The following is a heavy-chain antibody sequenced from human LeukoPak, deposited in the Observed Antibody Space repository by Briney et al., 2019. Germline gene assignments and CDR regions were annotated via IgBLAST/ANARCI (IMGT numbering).Heavy chain of an antibody. V-gene: IGHV3-48*04. CDR3: ARSSGWYSLTLYYFDY. J-gene: IGHJ4*02. D-gene: IGHD6-19*01. Sequence: GGSLRLSCAASGFTFSSYSMNWVRQAPGKGLEWVSYISSSSSTIYYADSVKGRFTISRDNAKNSLYLQMNSLRAEDTAVYYCARSSGWYSLTLYYFDYWGQGTLVTVSS. CDR2: ISSSSSTI. CDR1: GFTFSSYS.